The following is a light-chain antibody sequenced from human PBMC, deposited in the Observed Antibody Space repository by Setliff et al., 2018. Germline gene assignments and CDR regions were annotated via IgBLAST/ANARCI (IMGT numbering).Light chain of an antibody. CDR2: EVT. CDR1: SSDVGGYNY. J-gene: IGLJ1*01. Sequence: QSVLAQPPSASGSPGQSVTISCTGSSSDVGGYNYVSWYQQHPGKAPKLMIFEVTKRPSGAPDRFSGSKSGNTASLTVSGLQAEDEADYFCASYAGKFYFFGSGTKVTVL. CDR3: ASYAGKFYF. V-gene: IGLV2-8*01.